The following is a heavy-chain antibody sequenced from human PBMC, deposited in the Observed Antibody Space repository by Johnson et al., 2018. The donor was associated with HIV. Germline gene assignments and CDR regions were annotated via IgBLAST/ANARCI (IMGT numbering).Heavy chain of an antibody. D-gene: IGHD4-17*01. CDR2: IYSGGST. CDR1: GFTVSSNY. Sequence: VQLVESGGGLVQPGGSLRLSCAASGFTVSSNYMSWVRQAPGKGLEWVSVIYSGGSTYYADSVQGRFTISRDNSMNTLYLQMNSLRAEDTAVYYCARDSTPWGGDYVGYAFDIWGQGTMVTVSS. CDR3: ARDSTPWGGDYVGYAFDI. V-gene: IGHV3-66*01. J-gene: IGHJ3*02.